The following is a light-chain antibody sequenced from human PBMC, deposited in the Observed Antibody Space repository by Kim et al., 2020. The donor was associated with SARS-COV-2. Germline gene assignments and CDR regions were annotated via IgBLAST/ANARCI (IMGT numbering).Light chain of an antibody. CDR1: SASSGYA. V-gene: IGLV4-69*01. J-gene: IGLJ2*01. CDR3: QTSGTAKVI. CDR2: FMGDGSH. Sequence: AAAQLTCTLSSASSGYAIAWHQRQPEKGPRYLIHFMGDGSHVKGDGIPDRFSGFISGAERYLIISSLQSEDEADYYCQTSGTAKVIFGGGTKVTVL.